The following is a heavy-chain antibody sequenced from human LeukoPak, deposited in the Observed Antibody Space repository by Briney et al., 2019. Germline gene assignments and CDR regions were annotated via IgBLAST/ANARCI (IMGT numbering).Heavy chain of an antibody. J-gene: IGHJ5*02. CDR3: AKDSLARITMVRGVRGLNWFDP. V-gene: IGHV3-30-3*01. CDR2: MSYDGTNK. Sequence: GGSLRLSCAASGFTFSSYAMHWVRQAPGKGLEWVAVMSYDGTNKYYADSVKGRFTISRDNSKNTLYLQMNSLRAEDTAVYYCAKDSLARITMVRGVRGLNWFDPWGQGTLVTVSS. CDR1: GFTFSSYA. D-gene: IGHD3-10*01.